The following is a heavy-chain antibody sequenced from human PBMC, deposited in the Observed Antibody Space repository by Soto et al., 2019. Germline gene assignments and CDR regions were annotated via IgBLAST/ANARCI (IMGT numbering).Heavy chain of an antibody. CDR1: GFSSSYYW. CDR2: IKRDGSEK. CDR3: ARDRDLAVPAAVIYFDS. V-gene: IGHV3-7*01. Sequence: GGSLRLSCAASGFSSSYYWMSGVRQPPGKGLEWVANIKRDGSEKYYVDSVKGRFTISRDNAKNSLYLQMNSLRADDTAVYYYARDRDLAVPAAVIYFDSWGQGTLVTVSS. D-gene: IGHD2-2*01. J-gene: IGHJ4*02.